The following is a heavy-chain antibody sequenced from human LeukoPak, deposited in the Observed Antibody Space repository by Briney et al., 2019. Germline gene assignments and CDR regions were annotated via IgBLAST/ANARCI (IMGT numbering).Heavy chain of an antibody. Sequence: KAGGSLRLSCAASGFTFSSYSMNWVRQAPGKGLEWVSSISSSSSYIYYADSVKGRFTISRDNAKNSLYLQMNSLRAEDTAVYYCARAVSSSWYGTNYWGQGTLVTVSS. V-gene: IGHV3-21*01. D-gene: IGHD6-13*01. CDR2: ISSSSSYI. CDR3: ARAVSSSWYGTNY. CDR1: GFTFSSYS. J-gene: IGHJ4*02.